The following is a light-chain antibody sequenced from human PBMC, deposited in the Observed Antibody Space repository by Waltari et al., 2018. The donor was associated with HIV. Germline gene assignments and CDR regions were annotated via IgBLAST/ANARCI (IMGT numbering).Light chain of an antibody. CDR1: SSNIGAGFD. V-gene: IGLV1-40*01. J-gene: IGLJ1*01. CDR3: QSYDSSLSGSDV. CDR2: NNS. Sequence: QSVLPQPPSVSGAPGPRVTIPCTGSSSNIGAGFDVHWYQQLPGTAPKLLIYNNSNRPSGVPDRFSGSKSGTSASLAITGLQAEDEADYYCQSYDSSLSGSDVFGTGTKVTVL.